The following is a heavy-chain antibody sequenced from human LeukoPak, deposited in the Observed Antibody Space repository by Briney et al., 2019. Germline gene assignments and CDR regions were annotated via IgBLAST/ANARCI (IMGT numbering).Heavy chain of an antibody. D-gene: IGHD3-10*01. CDR1: GFTVGSNY. Sequence: GGSLRLSCAASGFTVGSNYMNWVRQAPGKGFEWVSSIYSGRSTDYADSVKGRFTISRDSSKNTVYLQMNSLRSDDTAVYFCAGNNYASGTFLVYWGQGTLVTVSS. CDR2: IYSGRST. J-gene: IGHJ4*02. CDR3: AGNNYASGTFLVY. V-gene: IGHV3-66*02.